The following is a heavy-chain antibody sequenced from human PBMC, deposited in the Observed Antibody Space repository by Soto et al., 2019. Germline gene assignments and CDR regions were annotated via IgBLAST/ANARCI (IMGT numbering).Heavy chain of an antibody. J-gene: IGHJ6*02. D-gene: IGHD2-15*01. CDR2: ISGSGGST. V-gene: IGHV3-23*01. Sequence: PGGSLRLSCAASGFTFSSYAMSWVRQAPGKGLEWVSAISGSGGSTYYADSVKGRFTISRDNSKNTLYLQMNSLRAEDTAVYYCAKEGRYCSGGSCRLNYYYGMDVWGQGTTVTVSS. CDR3: AKEGRYCSGGSCRLNYYYGMDV. CDR1: GFTFSSYA.